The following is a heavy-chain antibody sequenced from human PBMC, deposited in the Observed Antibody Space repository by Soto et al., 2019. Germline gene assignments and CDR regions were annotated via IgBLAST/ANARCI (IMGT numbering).Heavy chain of an antibody. Sequence: QVQLQESGPGLVKPSQTLSLTCTVSGGSISSGGYYWSWIRQHPGKGLEWIGYIYYSGSTYYNPSLKSRVTLSVDTPNNQFSLKLSSVTAADTAVYYCARYSMGSSPIDYWGQGTLVTVSS. J-gene: IGHJ4*02. CDR2: IYYSGST. CDR1: GGSISSGGYY. CDR3: ARYSMGSSPIDY. D-gene: IGHD2-15*01. V-gene: IGHV4-31*03.